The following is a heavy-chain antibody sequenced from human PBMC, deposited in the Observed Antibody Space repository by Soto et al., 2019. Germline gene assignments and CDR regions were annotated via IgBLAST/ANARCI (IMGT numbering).Heavy chain of an antibody. D-gene: IGHD1-26*01. J-gene: IGHJ2*01. CDR1: GFSYGSYG. CDR3: AKNPERGKWYFEV. V-gene: IGHV3-30*18. CDR2: ISSGASEK. Sequence: QVHLVGSGGGVVQPGRSLRLSCAASGFSYGSYGMHWVRQTPDKGLEWVAAISSGASEKYYSDSVRGRFTISRDNSKNTLYLEMNSLSDDDTAMYYCAKNPERGKWYFEVWGRGTQVTVS.